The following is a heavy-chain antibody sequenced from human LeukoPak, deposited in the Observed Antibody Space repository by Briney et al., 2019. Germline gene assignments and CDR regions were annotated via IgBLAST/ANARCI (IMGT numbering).Heavy chain of an antibody. CDR1: GGSISSDNW. D-gene: IGHD2-2*02. Sequence: SGTLSLTCAVSGGSISSDNWWSWVRQPPGKGLAWIGEIHHSGSTNYNPSLKSRVTISVDRSKNQFSLKLSSATAADTAVYYCARIPYYYYAMDVWGQGTTVTVSS. CDR3: ARIPYYYYAMDV. V-gene: IGHV4-4*02. J-gene: IGHJ6*02. CDR2: IHHSGST.